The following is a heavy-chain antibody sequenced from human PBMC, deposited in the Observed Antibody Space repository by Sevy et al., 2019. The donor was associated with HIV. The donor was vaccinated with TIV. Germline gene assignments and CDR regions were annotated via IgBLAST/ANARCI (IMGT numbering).Heavy chain of an antibody. Sequence: GGSLRLSCTASGFTFSSAWMSWVRQAPGKGLEWVGRIKSEFDGGAIDYAAPVKGRFTISREDSKNTVYLQMNSLKTGDKAVYYCITDPAYRGYDEEVINYYFYGMDVWGQGTTVTVSS. J-gene: IGHJ6*02. CDR3: ITDPAYRGYDEEVINYYFYGMDV. CDR2: IKSEFDGGAI. D-gene: IGHD5-12*01. CDR1: GFTFSSAW. V-gene: IGHV3-15*01.